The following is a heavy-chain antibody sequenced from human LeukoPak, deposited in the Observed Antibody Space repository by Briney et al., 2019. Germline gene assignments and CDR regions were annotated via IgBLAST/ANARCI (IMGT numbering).Heavy chain of an antibody. CDR2: IYHSGST. CDR3: ASPGVAVRGVDY. Sequence: SETLSLTCTVSGYSISSGYYWGWIRQPPGKGLEWIGSIYHSGSTYYNPSLKSRVTISVDTSKNQFSLKLSSVTAADTAVYYCASPGVAVRGVDYWGQGTLVTVSS. CDR1: GYSISSGYY. D-gene: IGHD3-10*01. V-gene: IGHV4-38-2*02. J-gene: IGHJ4*02.